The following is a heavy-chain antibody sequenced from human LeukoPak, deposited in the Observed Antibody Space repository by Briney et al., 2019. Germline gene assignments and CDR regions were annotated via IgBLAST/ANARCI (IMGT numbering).Heavy chain of an antibody. Sequence: SGGSLRLSCAASGFTFSSYWMYWVRQAPGKRLVWVSRIDSDGSSTSYADSVKGRFTISRDNAKNTLYLQMNSLRAEDTAVYYCARDRGVVRSFDPWGQGTLVTVSS. CDR1: GFTFSSYW. D-gene: IGHD3-10*01. CDR3: ARDRGVVRSFDP. V-gene: IGHV3-74*01. CDR2: IDSDGSST. J-gene: IGHJ5*02.